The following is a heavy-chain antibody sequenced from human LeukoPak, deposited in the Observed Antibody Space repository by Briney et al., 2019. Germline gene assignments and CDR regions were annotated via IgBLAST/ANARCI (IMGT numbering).Heavy chain of an antibody. CDR1: GFTFSRYA. CDR2: ISSNGGST. CDR3: ARARGSYYVGDY. Sequence: GGSLRLSCAASGFTFSRYAMHWVRQAPGKGLEYVSAISSNGGSTYYANSVKGRFTISRDNSKNTLYLQMGSLRAEDMAVYYCARARGSYYVGDYWGQGTLVAVSS. V-gene: IGHV3-64*01. D-gene: IGHD1-26*01. J-gene: IGHJ4*02.